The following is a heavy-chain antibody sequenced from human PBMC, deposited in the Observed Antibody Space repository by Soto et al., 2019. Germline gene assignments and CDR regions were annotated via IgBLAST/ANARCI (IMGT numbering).Heavy chain of an antibody. J-gene: IGHJ4*02. Sequence: GGSLRLSCAASGFTFSTYWMHWVRQAPGKGLVWVSRINSDGSSINYADSVKGRFTISRDNAKNTLYLQMNSLRDEDTDVYYCVRWGSRNYASDFENWGQGTLVTAPQ. V-gene: IGHV3-74*01. CDR2: INSDGSSI. CDR1: GFTFSTYW. CDR3: VRWGSRNYASDFEN. D-gene: IGHD3-16*01.